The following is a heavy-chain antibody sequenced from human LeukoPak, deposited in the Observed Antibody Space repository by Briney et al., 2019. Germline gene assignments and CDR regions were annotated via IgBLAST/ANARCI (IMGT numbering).Heavy chain of an antibody. Sequence: ASVKVSCKASRYPFTYYYIHWVPQAPGQGLEWMGWINPNSGGTHYAQRFQGRVTMTRDTSISTAYMELSRLRSDDTAVYYCARDRYDGTGYFGFDNWGQGTLVTVSS. CDR1: RYPFTYYY. J-gene: IGHJ4*02. V-gene: IGHV1-2*02. D-gene: IGHD3-16*02. CDR3: ARDRYDGTGYFGFDN. CDR2: INPNSGGT.